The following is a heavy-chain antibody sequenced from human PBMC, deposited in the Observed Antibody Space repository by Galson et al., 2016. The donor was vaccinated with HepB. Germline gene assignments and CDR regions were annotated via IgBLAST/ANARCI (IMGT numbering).Heavy chain of an antibody. D-gene: IGHD3-3*01. J-gene: IGHJ4*02. CDR2: INPYNGNT. CDR3: ARDRDFWSGYFYY. Sequence: VRQAPGQGLEWMGWINPYNGNTNYAQKFQDRVTMTTDTSTSTAYMSLRSLTSDDAAVYYCARDRDFWSGYFYYWGQGTLVTVSS. V-gene: IGHV1-18*01.